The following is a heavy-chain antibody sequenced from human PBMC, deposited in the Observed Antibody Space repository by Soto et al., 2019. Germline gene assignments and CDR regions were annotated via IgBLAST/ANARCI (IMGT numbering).Heavy chain of an antibody. Sequence: GASVKVSCKASGYTFTSYYMHRVRQAPGQGLEWMGIINPSGGSTSYAQKFQGRVTMTRDTSTSTVYMELSSLRSEDTAVYYCARGEDSSSWYRRNYYGMDVWGQGTTVTVSS. D-gene: IGHD6-13*01. CDR1: GYTFTSYY. CDR3: ARGEDSSSWYRRNYYGMDV. CDR2: INPSGGST. V-gene: IGHV1-46*01. J-gene: IGHJ6*02.